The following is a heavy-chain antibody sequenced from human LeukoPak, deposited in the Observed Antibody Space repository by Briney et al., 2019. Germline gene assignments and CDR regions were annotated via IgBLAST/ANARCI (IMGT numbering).Heavy chain of an antibody. J-gene: IGHJ4*02. CDR2: IKYDGDEE. Sequence: GGSLRLSCAASGFTFRDFWMSWMRQAPGKGLEWVANIKYDGDEEYYVDSVEGRFTISRDNAKNSLYLQLNSLRVEDTAVYYCRSGGAAPGAFDNWGQGTLVTVSP. V-gene: IGHV3-7*01. CDR1: GFTFRDFW. CDR3: RSGGAAPGAFDN. D-gene: IGHD6-13*01.